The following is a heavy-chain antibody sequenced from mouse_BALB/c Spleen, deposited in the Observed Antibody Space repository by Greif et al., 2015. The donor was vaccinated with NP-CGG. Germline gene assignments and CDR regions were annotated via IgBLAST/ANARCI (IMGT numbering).Heavy chain of an antibody. Sequence: QVQLQQSGAELMKPGASVKISCKATGYTFRSYWIERVKQRPGHGLEWIGEILPGSGSTNYNEKFKGKATFTADTSSNTSSMQLSSLTSEDSAVYCCARPDSSGYRAMVYWGQGTSVTVSS. V-gene: IGHV1-9*01. CDR1: GYTFRSYW. CDR3: ARPDSSGYRAMVY. D-gene: IGHD3-2*01. J-gene: IGHJ4*01. CDR2: ILPGSGST.